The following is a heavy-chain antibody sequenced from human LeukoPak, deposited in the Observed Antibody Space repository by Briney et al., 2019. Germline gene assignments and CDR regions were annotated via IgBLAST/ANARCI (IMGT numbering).Heavy chain of an antibody. CDR2: IYHDGNT. V-gene: IGHV4-4*07. J-gene: IGHJ4*02. CDR3: ARDDFYGSGRKSGLFDY. CDR1: GGSVSNSY. Sequence: SETLSLTCAVSGGSVSNSYWSWLRQPAGKGLEWIGHIYHDGNTNYNPSLQGRLTMSRDTSKNHVSLRLTSVAAADTARYYCARDDFYGSGRKSGLFDYWGQGILVIVSS. D-gene: IGHD3-10*01.